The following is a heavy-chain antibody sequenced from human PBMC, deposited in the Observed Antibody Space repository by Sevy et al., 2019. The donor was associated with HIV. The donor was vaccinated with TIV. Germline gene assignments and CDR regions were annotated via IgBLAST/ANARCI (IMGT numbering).Heavy chain of an antibody. CDR2: IYDSGST. J-gene: IGHJ3*02. CDR1: GGSISSGGYS. D-gene: IGHD3-22*01. CDR3: ARDPGYYDSSAAGAFDI. V-gene: IGHV4-30-2*01. Sequence: SETLSLTCAVSGGSISSGGYSGSWIRQTPGKGLEWIGYIYDSGSTYYNPSLKSRVTISVDRSKNQFSLKLSSVTAADTAVYYCARDPGYYDSSAAGAFDIWGQGTMVTVSS.